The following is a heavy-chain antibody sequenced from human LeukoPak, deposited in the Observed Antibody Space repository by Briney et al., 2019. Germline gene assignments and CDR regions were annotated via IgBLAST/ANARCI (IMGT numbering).Heavy chain of an antibody. CDR3: ARGAYSGSYEPMYYFDY. Sequence: ASVKVSCKASGYTLTGYYMHWVRQAPGQGLEWMGWINPNSGGTNYAQKFQGRVTMTRDTSISTAYMELSRLRSDDTAVYYCARGAYSGSYEPMYYFDYWGQGTLVTVSS. D-gene: IGHD1-26*01. CDR2: INPNSGGT. J-gene: IGHJ4*02. V-gene: IGHV1-2*02. CDR1: GYTLTGYY.